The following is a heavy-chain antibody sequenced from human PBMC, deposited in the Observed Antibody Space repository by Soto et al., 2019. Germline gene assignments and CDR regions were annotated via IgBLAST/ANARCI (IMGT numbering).Heavy chain of an antibody. CDR1: GYTFTSYY. V-gene: IGHV1-46*01. D-gene: IGHD6-19*01. J-gene: IGHJ2*01. Sequence: ASVKVSCKXSGYTFTSYYMHWVRQAPGQGLEWMGIINPSGGSTSYAQKFQGRVTMTRDTSTSTVYMELSSLRSEDTAVYYCARGVPGYGSGWYVRHFDLWGRGTLVTVSS. CDR3: ARGVPGYGSGWYVRHFDL. CDR2: INPSGGST.